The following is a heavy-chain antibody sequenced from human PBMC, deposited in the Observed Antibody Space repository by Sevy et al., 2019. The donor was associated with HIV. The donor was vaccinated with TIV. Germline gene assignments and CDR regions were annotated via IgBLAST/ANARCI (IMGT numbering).Heavy chain of an antibody. J-gene: IGHJ4*02. Sequence: SETLSLTCTVSGGSISSYYWSWIRQPPGKGLEWIGYIYCSGSTNYNPSLKSRVTISVDTSKNQFSLKLSSVTAADTAVYYCARALYYYDSSGYNGYYFDYWGQGTLVTVSS. D-gene: IGHD3-22*01. CDR1: GGSISSYY. CDR2: IYCSGST. CDR3: ARALYYYDSSGYNGYYFDY. V-gene: IGHV4-59*01.